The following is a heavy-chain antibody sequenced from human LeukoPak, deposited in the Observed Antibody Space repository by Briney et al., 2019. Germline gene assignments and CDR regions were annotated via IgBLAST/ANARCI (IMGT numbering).Heavy chain of an antibody. J-gene: IGHJ4*02. CDR2: ISWDGGST. Sequence: PGGSLRLSCAASGFTFDDYAMHWVRQAPGKGLEWVSLISWDGGSTYYADSMKGRFTISRDNSKNSLYLQMNSLRAEDTALYYCAKYYCSSTSCYCDYWGQGTLVTVSS. CDR3: AKYYCSSTSCYCDY. CDR1: GFTFDDYA. D-gene: IGHD2-2*01. V-gene: IGHV3-43D*04.